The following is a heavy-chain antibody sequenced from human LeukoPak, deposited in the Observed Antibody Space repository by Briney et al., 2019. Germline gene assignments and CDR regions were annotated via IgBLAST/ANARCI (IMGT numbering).Heavy chain of an antibody. Sequence: SKTLSLTCTVSGGSISSYYWGWIPQPPGKGLEWIGYIYYSGSTNYNPSLKSRVTISVDTSKNQFSLKLSSVSAADTAVYYCARDPTDTGFDYWGQGTLVTVSS. CDR3: ARDPTDTGFDY. D-gene: IGHD3-10*01. V-gene: IGHV4-59*01. CDR2: IYYSGST. CDR1: GGSISSYY. J-gene: IGHJ4*02.